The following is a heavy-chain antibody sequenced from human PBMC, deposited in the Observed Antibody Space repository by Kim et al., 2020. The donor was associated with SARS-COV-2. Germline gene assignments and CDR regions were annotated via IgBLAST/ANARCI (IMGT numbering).Heavy chain of an antibody. CDR3: ASGYDFWSGYPGFDY. D-gene: IGHD3-3*01. V-gene: IGHV1-2*02. CDR1: GYTFTGYY. J-gene: IGHJ4*02. CDR2: INPNSGGT. Sequence: ASVKVSCKASGYTFTGYYMHWVRQAPGQGLEWMGWINPNSGGTNYAQKFQGRVTMTRDTSISTAYMELSRLRSDDTAVYYCASGYDFWSGYPGFDYWGQGTLVTVSS.